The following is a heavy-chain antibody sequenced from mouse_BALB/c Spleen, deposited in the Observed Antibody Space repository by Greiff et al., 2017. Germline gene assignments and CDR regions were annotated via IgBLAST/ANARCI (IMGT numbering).Heavy chain of an antibody. CDR3: ARSYYDYGGDY. Sequence: QVQLQQSGAELMKPGASVKISCKATGYTFSSYWIEWVKQRPGHGLEWIGEILPGSGSTNYNEKFKGKATFTADTSSNTAYMQLSSLTSEDSAVYYCARSYYDYGGDYWGQGTTLTVSS. D-gene: IGHD2-4*01. V-gene: IGHV1-9*01. CDR1: GYTFSSYW. J-gene: IGHJ2*01. CDR2: ILPGSGST.